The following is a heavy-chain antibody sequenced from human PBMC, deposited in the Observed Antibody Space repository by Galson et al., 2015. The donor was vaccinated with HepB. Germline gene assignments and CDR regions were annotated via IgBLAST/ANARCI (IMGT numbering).Heavy chain of an antibody. J-gene: IGHJ4*02. CDR2: ISSTSSDT. V-gene: IGHV3-11*06. Sequence: SLRLSCAASGFTFTDHYMSWFRQAPGKGLECLSYISSTSSDTNYADSVKGRFTTSRDNAKKSLYLQMNDLRVEDTAVYYCTRDTRVPNHWGQGTLVTVSS. CDR3: TRDTRVPNH. CDR1: GFTFTDHY. D-gene: IGHD2-15*01.